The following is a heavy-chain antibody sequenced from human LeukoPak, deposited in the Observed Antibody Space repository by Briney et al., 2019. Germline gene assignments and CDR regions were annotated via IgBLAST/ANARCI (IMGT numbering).Heavy chain of an antibody. D-gene: IGHD5/OR15-5a*01. J-gene: IGHJ4*02. Sequence: GGSLRLSCAASGFTFSSYAMNWVRQAPGKGLEWVGRIKSKAGSGTTDYAVQVKGRFSISRDDTKITLYLQMNSLKTEDTDVYDCTTDRSSWDYWGQGTLVTVSS. CDR1: GFTFSSYA. CDR2: IKSKAGSGTT. V-gene: IGHV3-15*01. CDR3: TTDRSSWDY.